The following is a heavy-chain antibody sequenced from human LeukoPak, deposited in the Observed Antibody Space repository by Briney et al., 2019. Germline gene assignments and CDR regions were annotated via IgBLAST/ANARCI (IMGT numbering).Heavy chain of an antibody. J-gene: IGHJ4*02. CDR1: GFTFRSYG. D-gene: IGHD5-18*01. CDR2: ISYDGSNK. Sequence: GRSLRLSCAASGFTFRSYGMHWVRQAPGKGLEWVAVISYDGSNKYYADSVKGRFTISRDNSKDTLYLQMNSLRAEDTAVYYCAKDPGYSYHFDYWGQGTLVTVSS. CDR3: AKDPGYSYHFDY. V-gene: IGHV3-30*18.